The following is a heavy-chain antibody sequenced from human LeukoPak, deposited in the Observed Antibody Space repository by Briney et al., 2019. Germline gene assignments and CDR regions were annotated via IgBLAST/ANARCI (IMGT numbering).Heavy chain of an antibody. V-gene: IGHV5-51*01. Sequence: GESLKISYKGSGYSFTSYWIGWVRQMPGKGLGWMGIIYPGDSDTRYSPSFQGQVTISADKSISTAYLQWSSLKASDTAMYYCARLVSFYDSSGYYPGYFDYWGQGTLVTVSS. CDR2: IYPGDSDT. CDR1: GYSFTSYW. CDR3: ARLVSFYDSSGYYPGYFDY. D-gene: IGHD3-22*01. J-gene: IGHJ4*02.